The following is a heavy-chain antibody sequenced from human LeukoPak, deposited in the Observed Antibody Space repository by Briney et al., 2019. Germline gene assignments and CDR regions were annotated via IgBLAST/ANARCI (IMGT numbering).Heavy chain of an antibody. D-gene: IGHD6-13*01. CDR3: AGDSYSSSWFDY. Sequence: GGSLRLSCAASGFTFSSYAMHWVRQAPGKGLEWVAVISYDGSNKYYADSVKGRFTISRDNSKNTLYLQMNSLRAEDTAVYYCAGDSYSSSWFDYWGQGTLVTVSS. J-gene: IGHJ4*02. V-gene: IGHV3-30-3*01. CDR2: ISYDGSNK. CDR1: GFTFSSYA.